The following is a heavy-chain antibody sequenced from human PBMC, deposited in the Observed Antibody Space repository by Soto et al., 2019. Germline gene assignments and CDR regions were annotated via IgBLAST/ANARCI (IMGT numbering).Heavy chain of an antibody. D-gene: IGHD6-6*01. J-gene: IGHJ4*02. V-gene: IGHV3-23*01. CDR3: AKYHSSIAARRNLDY. Sequence: GGSLRLSCAASGFTFSSYAMSWVRQAPGKGLEWVSAISGSGGSTYYADSVKGRFTISRDNSKNTLYLQMNSLRAEDTAVYCCAKYHSSIAARRNLDYWGQGTLVTVSS. CDR2: ISGSGGST. CDR1: GFTFSSYA.